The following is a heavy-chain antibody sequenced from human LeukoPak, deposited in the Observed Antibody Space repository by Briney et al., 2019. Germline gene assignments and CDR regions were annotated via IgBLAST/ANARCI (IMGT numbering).Heavy chain of an antibody. Sequence: PGGSLRLPCAAAGFTFSDYYMSWIRQAPGKGLEWLSYISSSGSSRKYADSVKGRFTISRDNAQNSLYLQMNSLRPEDTAVYYCARDYDSSGYPYYFDYWGQGALVTVSS. J-gene: IGHJ4*02. CDR1: GFTFSDYY. D-gene: IGHD3-22*01. CDR3: ARDYDSSGYPYYFDY. V-gene: IGHV3-11*04. CDR2: ISSSGSSR.